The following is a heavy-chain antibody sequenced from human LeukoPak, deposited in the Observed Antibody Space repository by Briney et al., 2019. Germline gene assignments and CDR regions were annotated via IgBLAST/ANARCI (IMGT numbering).Heavy chain of an antibody. Sequence: GGSLRLSCTASGFTFETFGMHWVRQSPGKGLEWVGAIWPNGRITHYGDSVQGRFTISRDNSESTLYLQMNSLRAEDTAIYYCARETVGTMSDWGQGTLVTVSS. CDR3: ARETVGTMSD. D-gene: IGHD1-26*01. CDR1: GFTFETFG. J-gene: IGHJ4*02. V-gene: IGHV3-33*01. CDR2: IWPNGRIT.